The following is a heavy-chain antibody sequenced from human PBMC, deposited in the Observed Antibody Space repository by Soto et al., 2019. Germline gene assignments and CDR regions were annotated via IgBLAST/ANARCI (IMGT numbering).Heavy chain of an antibody. CDR1: GFTFTSSA. Sequence: ASVKVSCKASGFTFTSSAVQWVRQARGQRLEWIGWIVVGSGNTNYAQKFQERVTITRDMSTSTAYMELSSLRSEDTAVYYCAADIQYTSHYYYGMDVWGQGTTVTVSS. V-gene: IGHV1-58*01. CDR3: AADIQYTSHYYYGMDV. CDR2: IVVGSGNT. D-gene: IGHD1-1*01. J-gene: IGHJ6*02.